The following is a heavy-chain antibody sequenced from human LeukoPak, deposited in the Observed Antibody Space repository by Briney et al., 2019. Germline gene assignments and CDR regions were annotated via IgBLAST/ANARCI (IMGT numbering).Heavy chain of an antibody. CDR2: IYYSGST. CDR3: ARHGISLGYCSSTSCPTPDAFDI. J-gene: IGHJ3*02. V-gene: IGHV4-39*01. Sequence: SETLSLTCTVSGGSISSSSYYWGRIRQPPGKGLEWIRSIYYSGSTYYNPSLKSRVTISVDTSKNQFPLKLSSVTAADTAVYYCARHGISLGYCSSTSCPTPDAFDIWGQGTMVTVSS. D-gene: IGHD2-2*01. CDR1: GGSISSSSYY.